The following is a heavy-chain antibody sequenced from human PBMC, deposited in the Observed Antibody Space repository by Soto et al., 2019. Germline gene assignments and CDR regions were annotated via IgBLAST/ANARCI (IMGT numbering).Heavy chain of an antibody. V-gene: IGHV3-23*01. D-gene: IGHD6-19*01. CDR3: AREGGSIGGWFGRKFDS. CDR2: ISSGGTTT. CDR1: GFTFSTHG. Sequence: GGSRRLSWAASGFTFSTHGMSWVRQAPGKGLEWVSSISSGGTTTFYAASVEGRFTISRDKSKNTLYLQMNSLRADDTAVYYCAREGGSIGGWFGRKFDSWGQGTQVTVSS. J-gene: IGHJ4*02.